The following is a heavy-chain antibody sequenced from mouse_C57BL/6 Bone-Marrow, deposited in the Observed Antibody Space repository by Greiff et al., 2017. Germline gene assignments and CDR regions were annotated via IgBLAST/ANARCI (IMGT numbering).Heavy chain of an antibody. J-gene: IGHJ4*01. D-gene: IGHD2-12*01. CDR3: ARDALYTPAMDY. Sequence: EVKLLESGGGLVQSGRSLRLSCATSGFTFSDFYMEWVRQAPGKGLEWIAASRTTANDYTTEYSASVKGRFIVSRDTSQSILYRQMNSLRAEDTAIYYCARDALYTPAMDYWGQGTSGTVSS. CDR1: GFTFSDFY. CDR2: SRTTANDYTT. V-gene: IGHV7-1*01.